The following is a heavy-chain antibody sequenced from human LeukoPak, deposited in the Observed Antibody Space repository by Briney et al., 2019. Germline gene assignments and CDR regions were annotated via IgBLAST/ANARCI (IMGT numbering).Heavy chain of an antibody. D-gene: IGHD5-18*01. CDR2: ISSSSSYI. CDR3: ARDPGTAMVQYYFDY. J-gene: IGHJ4*02. V-gene: IGHV3-21*04. CDR1: GFTFSSYS. Sequence: GGSLRLSCAASGFTFSSYSMNWVRQAPGKGLEWVSSISSSSSYIYYADSVKGRFTISRDNAKNSLYLQMNSLRAEDTAVYYCARDPGTAMVQYYFDYWGQGTLVTVSS.